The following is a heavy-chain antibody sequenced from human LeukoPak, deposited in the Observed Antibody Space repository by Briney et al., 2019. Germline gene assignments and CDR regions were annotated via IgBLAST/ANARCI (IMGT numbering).Heavy chain of an antibody. CDR1: GFTFSSYW. V-gene: IGHV3-7*01. J-gene: IGHJ4*02. CDR2: IKQDGSEK. Sequence: PGGSLRLSCAASGFTFSSYWMSWVRQAPGKGLEWVANIKQDGSEKYYVDSVKGRFTISRDNAKNSLYLQMNSLRAEDTAVYYCARGGTFYIVMTWIQLWQYYFDYWGQGTLVTVSS. CDR3: ARGGTFYIVMTWIQLWQYYFDY. D-gene: IGHD5-18*01.